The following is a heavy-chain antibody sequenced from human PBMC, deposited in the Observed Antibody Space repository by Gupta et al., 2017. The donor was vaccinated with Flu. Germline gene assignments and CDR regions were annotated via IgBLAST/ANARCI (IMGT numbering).Heavy chain of an antibody. Sequence: EVQLLESGGGLVQPGGSLRLSCAASGFTFSSYAMSWVRQAPGKGLEWVSAISGSGGSTYYADSVKGRFTISRDNAKNPLYLQMNSLRAEDTAVYYCAKESSSDGDYAYFDYGGQGTLVTVSS. J-gene: IGHJ4*02. D-gene: IGHD4-17*01. V-gene: IGHV3-23*01. CDR3: AKESSSDGDYAYFDY. CDR1: GFTFSSYA. CDR2: ISGSGGST.